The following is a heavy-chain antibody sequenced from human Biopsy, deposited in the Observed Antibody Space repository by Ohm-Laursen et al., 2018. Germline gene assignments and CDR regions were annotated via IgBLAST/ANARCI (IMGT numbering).Heavy chain of an antibody. CDR3: ARDPLNGHKHFDY. CDR1: GYTFTSHD. J-gene: IGHJ4*02. Sequence: SVKVSCKASGYTFTSHDINWVRQATGQGLEWLGYINCKTGATNYAQKFQGTVTMTRDASISTAYLALGSLRSADTAIYYCARDPLNGHKHFDYWGQGSLVTVSS. V-gene: IGHV1-2*02. D-gene: IGHD2-8*01. CDR2: INCKTGAT.